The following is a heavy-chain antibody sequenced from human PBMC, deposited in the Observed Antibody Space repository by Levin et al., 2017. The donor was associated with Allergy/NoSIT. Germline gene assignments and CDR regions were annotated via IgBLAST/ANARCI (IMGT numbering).Heavy chain of an antibody. V-gene: IGHV3-74*01. D-gene: IGHD6-19*01. J-gene: IGHJ4*02. Sequence: LSLTCAASGFTFSSYWMHWVRQAPGKGLVWVSGLNTDGSSTTYADSVKGRFTISRDNAKNTLYLQMNSLRAEDTAVYYCSTGYSSGWYSGGVDYWGQGILVTVSS. CDR3: STGYSSGWYSGGVDY. CDR2: LNTDGSST. CDR1: GFTFSSYW.